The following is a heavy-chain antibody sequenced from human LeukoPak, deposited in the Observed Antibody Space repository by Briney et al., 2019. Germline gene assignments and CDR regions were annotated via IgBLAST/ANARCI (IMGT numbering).Heavy chain of an antibody. V-gene: IGHV4-59*01. CDR3: ARAPYSSSWFWVDAFDI. Sequence: SETLSLTCTVSGGSISSYYWSWIRQPPGKGLEWIGYIYYSGGTNYNPSLKSRVTISVDTSKNQFSLKLSSVTAADTAVYYCARAPYSSSWFWVDAFDIWGQGTMVTVSS. D-gene: IGHD6-13*01. CDR2: IYYSGGT. CDR1: GGSISSYY. J-gene: IGHJ3*02.